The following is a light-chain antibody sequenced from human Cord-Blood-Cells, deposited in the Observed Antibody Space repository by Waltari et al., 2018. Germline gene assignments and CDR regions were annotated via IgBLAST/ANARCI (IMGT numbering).Light chain of an antibody. CDR3: QQYGSSPWT. CDR1: QCVSSSY. Sequence: EIVLTQSPATLSLSPGERATLSCGASQCVSSSYLAWYQQKPGLAPRPLIYDASSRATGIPYRFSGSGSGTDFTLTISRLEPEDFAVYYCQQYGSSPWTFGQGP. CDR2: DAS. V-gene: IGKV3D-20*01. J-gene: IGKJ1*01.